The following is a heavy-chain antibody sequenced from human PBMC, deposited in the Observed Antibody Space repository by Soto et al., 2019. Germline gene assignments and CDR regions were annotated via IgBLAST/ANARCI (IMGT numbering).Heavy chain of an antibody. CDR1: GYTFTSYG. J-gene: IGHJ6*02. Sequence: ASVKVSCKASGYTFTSYGISWVRQAPGQGLEWMGWISAYNGNTNYAQKLQGRVTMTTDASTSTAYMELRSLRSDDTAVYYCARDSITVDLSYYGMDVWGQGTTVTVSS. CDR2: ISAYNGNT. CDR3: ARDSITVDLSYYGMDV. V-gene: IGHV1-18*01. D-gene: IGHD4-4*01.